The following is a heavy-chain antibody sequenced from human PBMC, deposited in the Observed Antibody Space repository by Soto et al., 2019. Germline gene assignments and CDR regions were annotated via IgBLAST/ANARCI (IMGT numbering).Heavy chain of an antibody. CDR2: TYYRSRWYN. Sequence: QVQLQESGPGLVKPSQTLSLTCVISGDSVSSNSAAWNWIRLSPSRGLEWLARTYYRSRWYNDYAVSVRSRITVNPGTSKNQFSLQLTSVTPEDTAVYYCAGTTSHHWLYMDVWGKGATVTVSS. CDR1: GDSVSSNSAA. J-gene: IGHJ6*03. CDR3: AGTTSHHWLYMDV. D-gene: IGHD1-7*01. V-gene: IGHV6-1*01.